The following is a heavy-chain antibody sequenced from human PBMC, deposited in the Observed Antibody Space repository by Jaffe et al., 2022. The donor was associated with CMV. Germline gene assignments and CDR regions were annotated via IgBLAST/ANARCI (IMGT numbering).Heavy chain of an antibody. J-gene: IGHJ4*02. CDR1: GYTFTSYY. CDR3: ARDYEGSSGWYRDYFDY. CDR2: INPSGGST. Sequence: QVQLVQSGAEVKKPGASVKVSCKASGYTFTSYYMHWVRQAPGQGLEWMGIINPSGGSTSYAQKFQGRVTMTRDTSTSTVYMELSSLRSEDTAVYYCARDYEGSSGWYRDYFDYWGQGTLVTVSS. V-gene: IGHV1-46*01. D-gene: IGHD6-19*01.